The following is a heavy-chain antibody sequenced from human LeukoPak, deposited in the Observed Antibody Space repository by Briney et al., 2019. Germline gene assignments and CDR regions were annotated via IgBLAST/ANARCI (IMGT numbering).Heavy chain of an antibody. V-gene: IGHV3-23*01. D-gene: IGHD3-10*01. Sequence: GGSLRLSCAASGFTFSSYGMSWVRQAPGKGLEWVSAISGSGGSTYYADSVKGRFTISRDNSKNTLYLQMNSLRAEDTAVYYCAKNQVRGVIIERPLTSWGQGTLVTVS. CDR1: GFTFSSYG. J-gene: IGHJ5*02. CDR2: ISGSGGST. CDR3: AKNQVRGVIIERPLTS.